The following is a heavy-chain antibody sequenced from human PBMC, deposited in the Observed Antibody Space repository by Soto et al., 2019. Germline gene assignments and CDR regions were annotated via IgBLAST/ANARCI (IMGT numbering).Heavy chain of an antibody. D-gene: IGHD6-19*01. Sequence: GASVKVSCKASGYTFTTYGISWVRQAPGQGLEWMGWISADNGNTNYVQKFQGWVTMTRDTSISTAYMELSRLRSDDTAVYYCASADFSSGWHNWFDPWGQGTLVTVSS. CDR2: ISADNGNT. J-gene: IGHJ5*02. CDR1: GYTFTTYG. CDR3: ASADFSSGWHNWFDP. V-gene: IGHV1-18*01.